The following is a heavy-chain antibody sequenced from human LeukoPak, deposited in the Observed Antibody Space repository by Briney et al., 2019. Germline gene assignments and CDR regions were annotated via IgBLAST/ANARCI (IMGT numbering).Heavy chain of an antibody. CDR1: GFAFSSYE. CDR2: ISSSGSTI. J-gene: IGHJ4*02. V-gene: IGHV3-48*03. CDR3: ARVWSSSGWEN. D-gene: IGHD6-19*01. Sequence: GGSLRLSCAASGFAFSSYEMNWVRQAPGKGLEWVSYISSSGSTIYYADSVKGRFTISRDNAENSLYLQMNSLRAEDTAVYYCARVWSSSGWENWGQGTLVTVSS.